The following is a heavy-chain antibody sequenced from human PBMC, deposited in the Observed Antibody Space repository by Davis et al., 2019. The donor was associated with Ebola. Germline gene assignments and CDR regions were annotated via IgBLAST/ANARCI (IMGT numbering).Heavy chain of an antibody. CDR1: GYTFTSYG. V-gene: IGHV1-18*01. CDR3: ARDRMILDAFDI. J-gene: IGHJ3*02. CDR2: ISAYNGNT. D-gene: IGHD3-22*01. Sequence: ASVKVSCKASGYTFTSYGISWVRQAPGQGLEWMGWISAYNGNTSYAQKLQGRVTMTTDTSTSTAYMELRSLRSDDTAVYYCARDRMILDAFDIWGQGTMVTVSS.